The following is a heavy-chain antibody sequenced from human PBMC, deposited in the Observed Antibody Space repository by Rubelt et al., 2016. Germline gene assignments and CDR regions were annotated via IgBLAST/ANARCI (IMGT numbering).Heavy chain of an antibody. Sequence: EVQLLESGGGLVQPGGSLRLSCAASGFTFSSYAMSWVRQAPGKGLEWVSAISGSGGSTYYADSVKGRFTISRDNAKSSRYLQMNSLRDEETAVYYCAREGAGGTSEYRTPLWGQGNLVTISS. V-gene: IGHV3-23*01. D-gene: IGHD3-16*01. CDR1: GFTFSSYA. CDR2: ISGSGGST. CDR3: AREGAGGTSEYRTPL. J-gene: IGHJ4*02.